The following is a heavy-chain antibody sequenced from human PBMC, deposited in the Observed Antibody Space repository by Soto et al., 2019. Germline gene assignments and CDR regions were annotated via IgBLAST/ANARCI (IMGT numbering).Heavy chain of an antibody. Sequence: QVQLVQSGAEVKKPGASVKVSCKASGSTFTSYGISWVRQAPGQGLEGRGWFSAYKVNTNYAQKLQGRVTMTTDTSTSTDYMELRSLRSDDTAVYYCARDRRVTTVTIEDAFDIWGQGTMVTVSS. CDR3: ARDRRVTTVTIEDAFDI. J-gene: IGHJ3*02. CDR1: GSTFTSYG. V-gene: IGHV1-18*01. CDR2: FSAYKVNT. D-gene: IGHD4-17*01.